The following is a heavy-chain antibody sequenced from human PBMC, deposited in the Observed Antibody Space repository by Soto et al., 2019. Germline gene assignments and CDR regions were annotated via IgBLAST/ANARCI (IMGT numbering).Heavy chain of an antibody. D-gene: IGHD3-10*01. CDR2: INHTGNT. V-gene: IGHV4-34*01. J-gene: IGHJ6*02. CDR1: GGSFNGYS. Sequence: SETLSLTCAVSGGSFNGYSWNWIRQPPGKGLEWIGEINHTGNTNYNPSLKSRVTMSVDTSKKEFSLKLSSVTAADTAVYYCARRNTIRGINYYYGLDVWGQGTTVTVSS. CDR3: ARRNTIRGINYYYGLDV.